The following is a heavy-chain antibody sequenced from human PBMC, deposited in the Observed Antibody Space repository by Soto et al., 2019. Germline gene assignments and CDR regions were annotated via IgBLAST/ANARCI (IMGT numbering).Heavy chain of an antibody. CDR2: IIPIFGTA. CDR1: GGTFSSYA. CDR3: ARAITSYDFWSGYFKNYGMDV. J-gene: IGHJ6*02. Sequence: SVKVSCKASGGTFSSYAIGWVRQAPGQGFEWMGGIIPIFGTANYAQKFQGRVTITADKSTGTAYMELSSLRSEDTAVYYCARAITSYDFWSGYFKNYGMDVWGQGTTVTVSS. D-gene: IGHD3-3*01. V-gene: IGHV1-69*06.